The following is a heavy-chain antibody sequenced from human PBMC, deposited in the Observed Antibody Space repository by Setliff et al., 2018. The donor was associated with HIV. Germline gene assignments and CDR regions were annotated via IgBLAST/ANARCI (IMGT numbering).Heavy chain of an antibody. V-gene: IGHV1-2*02. CDR1: GYTFTDYY. Sequence: ASVKVSCKSSGYTFTDYYIHWVRLAPGQGLEWMGWINPNNGGTSYAQKFQGRVTMTRDTSISTAYMELSRLTSDDTAVYYCARDRASYGGYTYGNYYMDVWGKGTTVTVSS. CDR2: INPNNGGT. D-gene: IGHD5-18*01. J-gene: IGHJ6*03. CDR3: ARDRASYGGYTYGNYYMDV.